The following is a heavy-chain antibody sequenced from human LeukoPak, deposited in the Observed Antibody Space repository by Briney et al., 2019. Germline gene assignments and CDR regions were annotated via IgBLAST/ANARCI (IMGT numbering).Heavy chain of an antibody. D-gene: IGHD3-22*01. Sequence: GGSLRLSCEASGFSFDEYTMHWVRQAPGKGLEWVSLINRNGRDTYYADSVKGRFTISRDNSKNSLYLQMDSLRTEDTALYYCAKAYYYDSSGYYRGYFDYWGQGTLVTVSS. V-gene: IGHV3-43*01. CDR2: INRNGRDT. CDR1: GFSFDEYT. J-gene: IGHJ4*02. CDR3: AKAYYYDSSGYYRGYFDY.